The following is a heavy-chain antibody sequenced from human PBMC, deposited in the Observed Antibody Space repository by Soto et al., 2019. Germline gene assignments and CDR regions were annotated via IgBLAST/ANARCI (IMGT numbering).Heavy chain of an antibody. Sequence: GGSLRLSCAASGFTFGDAWMSWVRQAPGKGLEWVGRIKSNSDGGTTDYAAPVKGRFTISRDDSKNTMYLQMNSLKTEDTAVYYCTTYTSTRKNDYWGPGTLVTVSS. CDR2: IKSNSDGGTT. D-gene: IGHD6-13*01. V-gene: IGHV3-15*01. CDR3: TTYTSTRKNDY. J-gene: IGHJ4*02. CDR1: GFTFGDAW.